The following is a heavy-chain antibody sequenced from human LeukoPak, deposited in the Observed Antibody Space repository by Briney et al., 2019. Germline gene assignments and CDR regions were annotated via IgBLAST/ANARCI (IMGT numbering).Heavy chain of an antibody. V-gene: IGHV3-21*01. J-gene: IGHJ4*02. Sequence: GGSLRLSCAASGFTFSSYSMNWVRQAPGKGLEWVSSISSSSSYIYYADSVKGRFTISRDNAKNSLYLQMNSLRAEDTAVYYCARDEARCSGGSCYSDYWGQGTLVTVSS. D-gene: IGHD2-15*01. CDR1: GFTFSSYS. CDR2: ISSSSSYI. CDR3: ARDEARCSGGSCYSDY.